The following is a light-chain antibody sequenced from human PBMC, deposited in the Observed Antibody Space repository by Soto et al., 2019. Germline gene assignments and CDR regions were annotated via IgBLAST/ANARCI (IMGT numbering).Light chain of an antibody. CDR2: GAS. CDR1: QSVTTQ. CDR3: QQYGGSTRT. V-gene: IGKV3-20*01. Sequence: IVFTQSPCTLSLSPGERATLSCRASQSVTTQLAWYQQKPGQAPRLIIHGASSRATGVPDRITGSGSGTDFTLSISRLEPEDFAVYYCQQYGGSTRTFGQGTKVDI. J-gene: IGKJ1*01.